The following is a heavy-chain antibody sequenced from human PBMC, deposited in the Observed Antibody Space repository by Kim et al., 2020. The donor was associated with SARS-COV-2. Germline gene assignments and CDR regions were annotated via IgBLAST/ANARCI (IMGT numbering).Heavy chain of an antibody. Sequence: GGSLRLSCAASGFTFTSYSMNWVRQAPGKGLEWVSSISSSSTYIYYADSVKGRFTISRDNAKNSLYLQMNSLRAEDTAVYYCARAAPWELDNWGQGTLVTVSS. J-gene: IGHJ4*02. CDR3: ARAAPWELDN. CDR2: ISSSSTYI. V-gene: IGHV3-21*01. D-gene: IGHD1-26*01. CDR1: GFTFTSYS.